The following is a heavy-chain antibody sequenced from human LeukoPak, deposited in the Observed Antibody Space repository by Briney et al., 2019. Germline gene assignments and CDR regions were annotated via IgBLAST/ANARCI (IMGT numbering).Heavy chain of an antibody. D-gene: IGHD3-22*01. Sequence: PGGSLRLSCTASGFTFSSYAINWVHLAPGKGLEWVSSISGSGGSTFYYADSVKGRFTVSRDNSKNTVYLQMNSLRADDTAVYYCSKGGRWDYYDSSHWGQGTMVIVSS. V-gene: IGHV3-23*01. CDR1: GFTFSSYA. CDR3: SKGGRWDYYDSSH. J-gene: IGHJ3*01. CDR2: ISGSGGST.